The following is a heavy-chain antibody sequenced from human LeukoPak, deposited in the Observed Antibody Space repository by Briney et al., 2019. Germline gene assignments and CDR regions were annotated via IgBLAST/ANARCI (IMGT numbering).Heavy chain of an antibody. CDR2: ITSGGTTI. J-gene: IGHJ4*02. Sequence: PGGSLRLSCVVSGFTFSTFTMNWVRQAPGKGLEWVSYITSGGTTIYYADSVKGRFTISRDNAKNSLYLQMNSLRAEDTAVYYSARDYSTVTTFFDYWGQGTLVTVSS. CDR3: ARDYSTVTTFFDY. D-gene: IGHD4-17*01. V-gene: IGHV3-48*01. CDR1: GFTFSTFT.